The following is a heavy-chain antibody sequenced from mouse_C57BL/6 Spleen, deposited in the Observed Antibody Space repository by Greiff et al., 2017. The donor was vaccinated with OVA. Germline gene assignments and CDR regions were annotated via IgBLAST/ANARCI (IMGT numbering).Heavy chain of an antibody. J-gene: IGHJ2*01. D-gene: IGHD2-3*01. CDR2: IYPGDGDT. CDR3: ASGNDPNNIDD. Sequence: QVQLQQSGAELVKPGASVKISCKASGYAFSSYWMNWVKQRPGKGLEWIGRIYPGDGDTNYNGKFKGKATLTADKSSSTAYMQLSSLTSEDSAVYFCASGNDPNNIDDWGQGTTLTVSS. V-gene: IGHV1-82*01. CDR1: GYAFSSYW.